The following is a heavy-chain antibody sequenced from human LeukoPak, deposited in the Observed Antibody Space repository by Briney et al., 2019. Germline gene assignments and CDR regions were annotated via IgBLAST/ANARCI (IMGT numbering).Heavy chain of an antibody. CDR2: INPSTGIT. Sequence: ASVKVSCKASGYTFSSHYMHWVRQAPGQGLEWMGMINPSTGITTHAQKFQGRVTMTSDTSTSTVYMELSSLGSEDTAVFYCARVEVGPTANFDYWGQGTLVTVSS. CDR3: ARVEVGPTANFDY. D-gene: IGHD1-26*01. V-gene: IGHV1-46*01. CDR1: GYTFSSHY. J-gene: IGHJ4*02.